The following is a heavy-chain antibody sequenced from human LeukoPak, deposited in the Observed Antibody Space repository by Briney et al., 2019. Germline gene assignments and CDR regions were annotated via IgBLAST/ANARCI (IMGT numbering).Heavy chain of an antibody. Sequence: SETLSLTCAVYGGSLSGYYCSWIRHPPEKGPGWVGEIKHRGGTNYNPSLKSRVTISVDTSKNQFSLKLSSVTAADTAVYYCARGAILRYFDRRVYYYYYMDVWGKGTTVTVSS. D-gene: IGHD3-9*01. CDR2: IKHRGGT. CDR1: GGSLSGYY. V-gene: IGHV4-34*01. CDR3: ARGAILRYFDRRVYYYYYMDV. J-gene: IGHJ6*03.